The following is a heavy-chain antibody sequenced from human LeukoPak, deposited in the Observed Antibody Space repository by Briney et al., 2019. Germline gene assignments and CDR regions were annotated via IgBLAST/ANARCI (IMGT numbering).Heavy chain of an antibody. Sequence: PGGSLRLSCAASGFTFDDYAMHWVRQAPGKGLEWVSGISWNSGSIGYADSVKGRFTISRDNAKNSLYLQMNSLRAEDTALYYCAKDYSSGWLPAGGENWFDPWGQGTLVTVSS. V-gene: IGHV3-9*01. CDR2: ISWNSGSI. CDR1: GFTFDDYA. D-gene: IGHD6-19*01. CDR3: AKDYSSGWLPAGGENWFDP. J-gene: IGHJ5*02.